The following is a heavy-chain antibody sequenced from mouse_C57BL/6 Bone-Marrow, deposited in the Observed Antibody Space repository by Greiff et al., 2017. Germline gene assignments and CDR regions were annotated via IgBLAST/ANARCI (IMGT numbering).Heavy chain of an antibody. CDR2: IDPENGDT. V-gene: IGHV14-4*01. CDR3: TTGYDWFAY. D-gene: IGHD2-3*01. CDR1: GLNIKDDY. J-gene: IGHJ3*01. Sequence: VQLQQSGAELVRPGASVKLSCTASGLNIKDDYMHWVKQRPEQGLEWIGWIDPENGDTEYASKFQGKATITADTSSNTAYLQLSSLTSEDTAVYYCTTGYDWFAYWGQGTLVTVSA.